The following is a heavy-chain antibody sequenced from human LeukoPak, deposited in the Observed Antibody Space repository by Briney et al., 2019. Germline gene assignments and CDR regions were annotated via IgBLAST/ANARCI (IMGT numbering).Heavy chain of an antibody. V-gene: IGHV4-39*01. CDR3: ARRPRYCSDSSCWGRTFDI. D-gene: IGHD2-15*01. CDR1: GDSISSSSYY. J-gene: IGHJ3*02. Sequence: SETLSLTCTVSGDSISSSSYYWGWIRQPPGKGLEWIGSIYYSGSTYYNPSLKSRVTISVDTSKNSLSLKLSSVTTADTAVYYCARRPRYCSDSSCWGRTFDIWGHGTMVTVSS. CDR2: IYYSGST.